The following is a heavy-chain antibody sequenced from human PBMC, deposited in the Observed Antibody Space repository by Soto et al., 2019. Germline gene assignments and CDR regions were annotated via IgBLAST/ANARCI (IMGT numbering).Heavy chain of an antibody. CDR3: ARTGYSSAAAGIWKNWFDP. CDR2: INPSGGST. V-gene: IGHV1-46*01. J-gene: IGHJ5*02. D-gene: IGHD6-19*01. Sequence: AASVKVSCKASGYTFTSYYMHWVRQAPGQGLEWMGIINPSGGSTSYAQKFQGRVTMTRDTSTSTVYMELSSLRSEDTAVYYCARTGYSSAAAGIWKNWFDPWGQGTLVTVSS. CDR1: GYTFTSYY.